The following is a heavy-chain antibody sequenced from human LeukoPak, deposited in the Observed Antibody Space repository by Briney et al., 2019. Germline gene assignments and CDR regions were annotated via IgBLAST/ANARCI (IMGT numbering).Heavy chain of an antibody. Sequence: GGSLRLSCAASGFTFSDYYMSWIRQAPGKGLEWVSYISSSGSTIYYADSVKGRFTISRDNAKNSLYLQMNSLRAEDTAVYYCARDLGYYDSSGYYRGAEYFQHWGQGTLVTVSS. CDR2: ISSSGSTI. V-gene: IGHV3-11*01. J-gene: IGHJ1*01. CDR1: GFTFSDYY. D-gene: IGHD3-22*01. CDR3: ARDLGYYDSSGYYRGAEYFQH.